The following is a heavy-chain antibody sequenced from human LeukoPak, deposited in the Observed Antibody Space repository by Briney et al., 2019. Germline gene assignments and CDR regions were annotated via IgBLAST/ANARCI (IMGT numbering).Heavy chain of an antibody. CDR1: GGTFSSYA. Sequence: SVKVSCKASGGTFSSYAFIWVRQTPGQGLEWMGGIIPIFGTPTYAQKFQGRVTITADESTSTAHMELRTLRSEDTAVYYCAIGGQLVNGPDYWGQGTLVTVSS. D-gene: IGHD6-13*01. CDR3: AIGGQLVNGPDY. J-gene: IGHJ4*02. V-gene: IGHV1-69*01. CDR2: IIPIFGTP.